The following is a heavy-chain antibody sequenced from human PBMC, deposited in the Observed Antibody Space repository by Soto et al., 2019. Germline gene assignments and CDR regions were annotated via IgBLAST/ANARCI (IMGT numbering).Heavy chain of an antibody. CDR3: AKGGRQWLVTADFNY. CDR2: VSHDGRNT. V-gene: IGHV3-30*18. Sequence: VQLVESGGGVVQPGRSLRLSCAASGFTFSDYAMHWVRQAPGKGLEWVAVVSHDGRNTHYADSVKGRFTISRDSSKNTVVLEMTSLRAADTAVYYCAKGGRQWLVTADFNYWGQGALVTVSS. CDR1: GFTFSDYA. J-gene: IGHJ4*02. D-gene: IGHD6-19*01.